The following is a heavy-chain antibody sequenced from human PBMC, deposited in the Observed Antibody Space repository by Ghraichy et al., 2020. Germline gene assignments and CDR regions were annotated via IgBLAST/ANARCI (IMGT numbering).Heavy chain of an antibody. Sequence: SETLSLTCTVSGASISNYYWSWIRQPPGKRLDWIAYIYNIGSTKYSPSLKSRVTMSVDTSKNQFSLKLSSVTAADTAVYYCAREVGGTRLDSWGQGTLVTVSS. CDR2: IYNIGST. J-gene: IGHJ4*02. CDR1: GASISNYY. CDR3: AREVGGTRLDS. V-gene: IGHV4-59*01. D-gene: IGHD3-3*01.